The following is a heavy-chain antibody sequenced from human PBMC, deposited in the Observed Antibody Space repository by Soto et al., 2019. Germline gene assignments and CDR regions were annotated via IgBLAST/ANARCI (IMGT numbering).Heavy chain of an antibody. J-gene: IGHJ4*02. V-gene: IGHV4-59*01. D-gene: IGHD3-22*01. Sequence: PSETLSLTCTVSGGSISSYYWSWIRQPPGKGLEWIGYIYYSGSTNYNPSLKSRVTISVDTSKNQFSLKLSSVTAADTAVYYCARVESYYDSSGYYFDYWGQGTLVTVS. CDR3: ARVESYYDSSGYYFDY. CDR1: GGSISSYY. CDR2: IYYSGST.